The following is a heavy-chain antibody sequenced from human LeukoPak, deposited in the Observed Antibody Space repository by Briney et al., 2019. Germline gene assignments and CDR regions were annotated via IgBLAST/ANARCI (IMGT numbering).Heavy chain of an antibody. J-gene: IGHJ3*02. V-gene: IGHV1-69*05. CDR1: GGTFTSYA. CDR3: QIGYCGDDCYPRRAVHDAFDI. D-gene: IGHD2-21*02. Sequence: VASVKVSCKASGGTFTSYAISWVRQAPGQGLEWMGGIIPIFGTANYAQKFKGRVTITTDESTSTAYMELSRLRSEDPAVYSCQIGYCGDDCYPRRAVHDAFDIWGQGTMVTVSS. CDR2: IIPIFGTA.